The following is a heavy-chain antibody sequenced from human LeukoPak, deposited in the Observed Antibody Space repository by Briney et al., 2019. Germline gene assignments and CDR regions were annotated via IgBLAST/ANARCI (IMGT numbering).Heavy chain of an antibody. CDR3: ARTLGELLPYYYGMDV. CDR1: GGTFSSYA. Sequence: VASVKVSCKASGGTFSSYAISWVRQAPGQGLEWMGGIIPIFGTANYAQKFQGRVTITADESTGTAYMELSSLRSEDTAVYYCARTLGELLPYYYGMDVWGQGTTVTVSS. D-gene: IGHD3-10*01. CDR2: IIPIFGTA. V-gene: IGHV1-69*13. J-gene: IGHJ6*02.